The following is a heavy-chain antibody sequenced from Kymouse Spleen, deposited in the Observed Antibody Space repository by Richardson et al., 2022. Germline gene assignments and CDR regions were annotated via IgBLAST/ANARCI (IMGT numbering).Heavy chain of an antibody. J-gene: IGHJ6*02. V-gene: IGHV7-4-1*01. CDR2: INTNTGNP. CDR3: ARDEYYYDSSGYYSYYYYYYGMDV. Sequence: QVQLVQSGSELKKPGASVKVSCKASGYTFTSYAMNWVRQAPGQGLEWMGWINTNTGNPTYAQGFTGRFVFSLDTSVSTAYLQICSLKAEDTAVYYCARDEYYYDSSGYYSYYYYYYGMDVWGQGTTVTVSS. CDR1: GYTFTSYA. D-gene: IGHD3-22*01.